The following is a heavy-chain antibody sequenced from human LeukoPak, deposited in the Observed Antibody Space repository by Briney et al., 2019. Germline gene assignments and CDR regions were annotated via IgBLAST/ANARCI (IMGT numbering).Heavy chain of an antibody. CDR1: GFTVSSNY. CDR3: ARDQRYCSSTSCYNYYGMDV. J-gene: IGHJ6*02. D-gene: IGHD2-2*02. V-gene: IGHV3-21*01. CDR2: ISSSSSYI. Sequence: MSGGSLRLSCAASGFTVSSNYMSWVRQAPGKGLEWVSSISSSSSYIYYADSVKGRFTISRDNAKNSLYLQMNSLRAEDTAVYYCARDQRYCSSTSCYNYYGMDVWGQGTTVTVSS.